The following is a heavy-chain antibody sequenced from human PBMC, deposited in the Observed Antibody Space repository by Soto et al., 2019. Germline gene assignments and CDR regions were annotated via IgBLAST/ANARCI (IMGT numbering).Heavy chain of an antibody. Sequence: QVQLVQSGAEVKKPGSSVKVSCKASGGTFSSYAISWVRQAPGQGLEWMGGIIPIFGTANYAQKFQGRVTITADKSTSTAYMELSSLRSEDTAVYYCARVLYYYDSSGYYYLSFQHWGQGTLVTVSS. CDR2: IIPIFGTA. CDR3: ARVLYYYDSSGYYYLSFQH. CDR1: GGTFSSYA. J-gene: IGHJ1*01. V-gene: IGHV1-69*06. D-gene: IGHD3-22*01.